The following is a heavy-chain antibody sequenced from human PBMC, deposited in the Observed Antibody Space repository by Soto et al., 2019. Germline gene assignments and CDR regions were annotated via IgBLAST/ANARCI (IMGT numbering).Heavy chain of an antibody. J-gene: IGHJ4*02. Sequence: GGSLRLSCAASGFTFSSYAMSWVRQAPGKGLEWVSAISDGSSTSYADSVKGRFTISRDNAKNTLYLQMNSLRAEDTAVYYCARGRAYDYWGQGTLVTVSS. CDR2: ISDGSST. CDR3: ARGRAYDY. V-gene: IGHV3-74*01. CDR1: GFTFSSYA.